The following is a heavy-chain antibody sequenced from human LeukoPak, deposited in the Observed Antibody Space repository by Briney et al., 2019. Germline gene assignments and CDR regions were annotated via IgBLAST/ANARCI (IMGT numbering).Heavy chain of an antibody. D-gene: IGHD6-19*01. V-gene: IGHV4-61*02. J-gene: IGHJ4*02. CDR3: ARDVGSGWYQSYYFDY. CDR2: IYTSGST. CDR1: GGSISSGGYY. Sequence: PSQTLSLTCTVSGGSISSGGYYWSWIRQPAGKGLEWIGRIYTSGSTNYNPSLKSRVTISVDTSKNQFSLKLSSVTAADTAVYYCARDVGSGWYQSYYFDYWGQGTLVTVSS.